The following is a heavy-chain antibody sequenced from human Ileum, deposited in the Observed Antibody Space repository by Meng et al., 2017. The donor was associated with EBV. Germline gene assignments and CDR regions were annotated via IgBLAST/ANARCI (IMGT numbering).Heavy chain of an antibody. Sequence: HESAPRHVKPPGTLPLTCAGSSGTSSSSNWGSRVRQAPGKELELIGEIHHTETNNYNPSLKSRVTISVDKSKNHFPLKLSSVTAADTAVYYCARESYSDSSGYYSLDYWGQGSLVTVSS. CDR3: ARESYSDSSGYYSLDY. J-gene: IGHJ4*02. D-gene: IGHD3-22*01. CDR1: SGTSSSSNW. V-gene: IGHV4-4*03. CDR2: IHHTETN.